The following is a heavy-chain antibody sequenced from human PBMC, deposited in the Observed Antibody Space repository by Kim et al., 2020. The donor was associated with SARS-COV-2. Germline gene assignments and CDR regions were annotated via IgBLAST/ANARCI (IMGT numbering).Heavy chain of an antibody. D-gene: IGHD5-18*01. CDR3: ARDPTNNTAMDPVDY. J-gene: IGHJ4*02. Sequence: DTVKGRVTITRDNAKNTLYMQRNSLRDEDTAVYYCARDPTNNTAMDPVDYWGQGTLVTVSS. V-gene: IGHV3-48*02.